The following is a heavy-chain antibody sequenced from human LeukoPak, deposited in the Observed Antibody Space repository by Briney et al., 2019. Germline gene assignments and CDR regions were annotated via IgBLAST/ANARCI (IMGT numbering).Heavy chain of an antibody. V-gene: IGHV3-7*01. Sequence: GGSLRLSCAASGFTFSNYWMNWVRQAPGKGLEWVANIKQDGSEKYYVDSVEGRFTISRDNSKNTLYLQMNSLRAEDTAVYYCARDLMVFGSGSYLFCYWGQGTLVTVSS. J-gene: IGHJ4*02. D-gene: IGHD3-10*01. CDR3: ARDLMVFGSGSYLFCY. CDR1: GFTFSNYW. CDR2: IKQDGSEK.